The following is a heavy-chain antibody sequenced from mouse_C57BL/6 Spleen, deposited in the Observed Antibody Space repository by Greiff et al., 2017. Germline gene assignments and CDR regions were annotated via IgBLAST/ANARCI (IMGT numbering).Heavy chain of an antibody. CDR1: GYTFTGYW. V-gene: IGHV1-9*01. D-gene: IGHD1-1*01. CDR3: AGEIIMDYGSSYYAMDY. Sequence: VQLQQSGAELMKPGASVKLSCKATGYTFTGYWIAWVKQRPGHGLEWIGEILPGSGSTNYNEKFKGKATFTADTSSNTAYMQLISLTTEDSAIYYCAGEIIMDYGSSYYAMDYWGQGTSVTVSS. J-gene: IGHJ4*01. CDR2: ILPGSGST.